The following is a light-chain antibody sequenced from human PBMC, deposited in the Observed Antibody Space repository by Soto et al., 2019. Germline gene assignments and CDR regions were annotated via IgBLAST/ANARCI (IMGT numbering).Light chain of an antibody. CDR2: GVS. CDR3: QQYTNWPLMYS. CDR1: QSVNNN. V-gene: IGKV3-15*01. J-gene: IGKJ2*01. Sequence: ELVLTQSPAILSVSPGERATLSCRASQSVNNNLAWYQQKPGQSPRLLIYGVSTRAAGIPGRFSGSGSGTDFTLTISSLQSEDFAVYYCQQYTNWPLMYSFGRGTNLEI.